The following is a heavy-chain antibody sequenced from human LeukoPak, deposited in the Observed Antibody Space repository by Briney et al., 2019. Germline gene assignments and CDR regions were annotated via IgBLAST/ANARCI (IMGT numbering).Heavy chain of an antibody. V-gene: IGHV4-61*02. J-gene: IGHJ6*03. Sequence: SQTLSLTCTVSGGSISSGSYYWSWIRQPAGKGLEWIGRIYTSGSTNYNPSLKSRVTISVDTSKNQFSLKLSSVTAADTAVYYCAGNIGSYYPYYYYYMDVWGKGTTVTVSS. CDR3: AGNIGSYYPYYYYYMDV. CDR1: GGSISSGSYY. D-gene: IGHD1-26*01. CDR2: IYTSGST.